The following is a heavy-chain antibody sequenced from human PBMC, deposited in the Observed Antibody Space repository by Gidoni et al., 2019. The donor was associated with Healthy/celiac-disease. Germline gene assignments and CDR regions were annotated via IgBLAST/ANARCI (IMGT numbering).Heavy chain of an antibody. CDR3: ARGPTVDGFDP. V-gene: IGHV4-31*03. CDR1: GGSISSGGYY. D-gene: IGHD1-1*01. CDR2: IYYSGST. J-gene: IGHJ5*02. Sequence: QVQLQESGPGLVKPSQTLSLTFPVSGGSISSGGYYWSWIRQPPGKGVEWIGYIYYSGSTDYNPSLKSRVTISVDTSKNQFSLKLSSVTAADTAVYYCARGPTVDGFDPWGQGTLVTVSS.